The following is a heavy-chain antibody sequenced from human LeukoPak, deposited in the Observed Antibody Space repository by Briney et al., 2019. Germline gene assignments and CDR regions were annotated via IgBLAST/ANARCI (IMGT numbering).Heavy chain of an antibody. CDR3: ATPGTDYGADDAFDI. D-gene: IGHD4-17*01. Sequence: PSETLSLTCTVSGGSISSYYWSWIRQPPGKGLEWIGYIYYSGSTNYNPSLKSRVAISVDTSKNQFSLKLSSVTAADTAVYYCATPGTDYGADDAFDIWGQGSMVTVSS. CDR1: GGSISSYY. V-gene: IGHV4-59*01. J-gene: IGHJ3*02. CDR2: IYYSGST.